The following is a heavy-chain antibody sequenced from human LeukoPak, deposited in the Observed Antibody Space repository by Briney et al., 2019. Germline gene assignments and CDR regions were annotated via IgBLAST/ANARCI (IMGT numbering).Heavy chain of an antibody. CDR3: ARGLGDFDGDGHTNPFDY. V-gene: IGHV1-2*02. Sequence: ASVKVSCKASGYTFNAYYMHWVRQAPGQRPEWVVWINPNSAGTNYAQKFQGRVTVTRDTSISTTFMELSGLRSDDAAVYYCARGLGDFDGDGHTNPFDYWGQGTLVTVSS. D-gene: IGHD2-21*01. CDR1: GYTFNAYY. J-gene: IGHJ4*02. CDR2: INPNSAGT.